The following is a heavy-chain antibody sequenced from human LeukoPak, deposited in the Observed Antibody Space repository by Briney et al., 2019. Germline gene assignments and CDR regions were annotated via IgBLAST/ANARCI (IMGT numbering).Heavy chain of an antibody. CDR2: MVVGSGNT. CDR3: AAGGYRYGYISGTYYYYYMDL. V-gene: IGHV1-58*02. Sequence: SVKVSCKASGFTFTSYAIQWVRQARGQRLEWIGWMVVGSGNTNYAQKFQERVTITRDMSTSKAYMELSSLRYEDTAVYYCAAGGYRYGYISGTYYYYYMDLWGKGTTVSVSS. J-gene: IGHJ6*03. D-gene: IGHD5-18*01. CDR1: GFTFTSYA.